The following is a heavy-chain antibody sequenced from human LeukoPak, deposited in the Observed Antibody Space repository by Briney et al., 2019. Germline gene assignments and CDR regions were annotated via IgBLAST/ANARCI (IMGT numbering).Heavy chain of an antibody. CDR3: ATGGYSYGPSDYYYYMDV. J-gene: IGHJ6*03. D-gene: IGHD5-18*01. Sequence: ASVKVSCKVSGYTLTELSMHWVRQAPGKGLEWMGGFDPEDGETTYAQKFQGRVTMTEDTSTDTAYMELSSLRSEDTAVYYCATGGYSYGPSDYYYYMDVWGKGTTVTVSS. CDR1: GYTLTELS. CDR2: FDPEDGET. V-gene: IGHV1-24*01.